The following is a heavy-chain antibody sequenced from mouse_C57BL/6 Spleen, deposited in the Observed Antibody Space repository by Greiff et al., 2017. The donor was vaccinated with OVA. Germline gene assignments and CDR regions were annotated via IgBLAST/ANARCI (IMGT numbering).Heavy chain of an antibody. J-gene: IGHJ4*01. CDR3: AKEDWAFYAMDY. CDR2: IWRGGST. V-gene: IGHV2-5*01. Sequence: VKVVESGPGLVQPSQSLSITCTVSGFSFTSYGVHWVRQSPGKGLEWLGVIWRGGSTDYNAAFMSRLSITKDNSKSQVFFKMNSLQADDTATYYCAKEDWAFYAMDYWGQGTSVTVSS. D-gene: IGHD4-1*01. CDR1: GFSFTSYG.